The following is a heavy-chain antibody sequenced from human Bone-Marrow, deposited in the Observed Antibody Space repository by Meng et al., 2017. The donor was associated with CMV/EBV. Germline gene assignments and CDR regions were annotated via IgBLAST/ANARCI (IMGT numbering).Heavy chain of an antibody. D-gene: IGHD5-18*01. CDR1: GGSISSYY. J-gene: IGHJ5*02. V-gene: IGHV4-59*12. CDR2: IYYSVST. Sequence: SETLSLTCPVSGGSISSYYWSWIRKPPGKGREWSGYIYYSVSTNYNPSLKSRVTISVDKPKNQFSLKLRSVTAADTAVYYCARVGRVRFIQGWVEPWGKGTLVTVSS. CDR3: ARVGRVRFIQGWVEP.